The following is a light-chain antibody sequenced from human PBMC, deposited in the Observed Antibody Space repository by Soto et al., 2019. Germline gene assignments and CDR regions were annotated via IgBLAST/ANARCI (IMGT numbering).Light chain of an antibody. Sequence: QSALTQPASVSGSPGQSITISCTGTSSDVGGYNYVSWYQQHPGKAPKLMIYDVSNRPSGVSNRFSGSKSGNTASLTISGLQAEDAADYCCSSYTSSSTLLYVFGTGTKLTVL. CDR1: SSDVGGYNY. CDR2: DVS. V-gene: IGLV2-14*01. CDR3: SSYTSSSTLLYV. J-gene: IGLJ1*01.